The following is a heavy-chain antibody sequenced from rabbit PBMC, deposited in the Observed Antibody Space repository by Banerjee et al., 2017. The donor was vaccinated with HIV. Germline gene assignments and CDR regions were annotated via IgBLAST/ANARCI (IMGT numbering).Heavy chain of an antibody. J-gene: IGHJ3*01. CDR1: GFSFSNKYV. Sequence: QEQLEESGGDLVKPEGSLTLTCTASGFSFSNKYVMCWVRQAPGKGLEWIACINTSSGNTVYATWAKGRFTISKTSSTTVTLQMTSLTAADTATYFCARKAYYSDAYAGYALDLWGQGTLVTVS. CDR2: INTSSGNT. V-gene: IGHV1S45*01. CDR3: ARKAYYSDAYAGYALDL. D-gene: IGHD6-1*01.